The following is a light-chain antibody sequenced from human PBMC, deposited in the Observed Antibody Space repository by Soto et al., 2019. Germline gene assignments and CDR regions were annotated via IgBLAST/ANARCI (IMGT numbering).Light chain of an antibody. Sequence: EVVMTQSPTTLSVSPGERVTFSCRASQSVTTNLAWYQHKPGQSPRLLISDASTGASGIPARFSGSGSGTEFTLTIDRLQSADFAVYYCQQYDRWPVTFGGGTKV. CDR1: QSVTTN. V-gene: IGKV3-15*01. CDR2: DAS. CDR3: QQYDRWPVT. J-gene: IGKJ4*01.